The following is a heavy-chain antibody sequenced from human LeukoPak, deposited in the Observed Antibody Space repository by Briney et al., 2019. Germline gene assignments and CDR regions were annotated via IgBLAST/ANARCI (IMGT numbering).Heavy chain of an antibody. CDR3: AKDLEQWPAMPEY. Sequence: PGGSLRLSCAASGFTFKTYGMHWVRQASGKGLDWVAFIEKDGSNKYYADSVKGRFTVSRDNSKNRLYLQMNSLRPEETALYYCAKDLEQWPAMPEYWGQGTLVIVSS. J-gene: IGHJ4*02. D-gene: IGHD6-19*01. CDR1: GFTFKTYG. V-gene: IGHV3-30*02. CDR2: IEKDGSNK.